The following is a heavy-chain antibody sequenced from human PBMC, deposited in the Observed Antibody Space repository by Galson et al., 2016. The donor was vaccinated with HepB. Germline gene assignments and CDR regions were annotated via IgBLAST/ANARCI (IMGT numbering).Heavy chain of an antibody. CDR2: ISDSGGAI. J-gene: IGHJ3*02. CDR1: GFTFSDYG. D-gene: IGHD2-21*02. CDR3: VKRRDVADDAFDK. Sequence: SLRLSCAASGFTFSDYGMSWVRQAPGKGLEWVSGISDSGGAIYYADSVKGRFTMSRDNSRNRLFLQMNGLRAADTAIYYCVKRRDVADDAFDKWGQGTMVTVSS. V-gene: IGHV3-23*01.